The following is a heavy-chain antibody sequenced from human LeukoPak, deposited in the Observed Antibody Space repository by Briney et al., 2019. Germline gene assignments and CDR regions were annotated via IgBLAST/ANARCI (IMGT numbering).Heavy chain of an antibody. D-gene: IGHD3-16*01. J-gene: IGHJ3*02. Sequence: GESLKISCKGFGYSFTSYWTGWVRQMPGKGLEWMGIIYPGDSDTRYSPSFQGQVTISADKSINTAYLQWSSLKDSDTAMYYCARMNSASYLGDDAFDIWGQGTMVTVSS. CDR3: ARMNSASYLGDDAFDI. V-gene: IGHV5-51*01. CDR1: GYSFTSYW. CDR2: IYPGDSDT.